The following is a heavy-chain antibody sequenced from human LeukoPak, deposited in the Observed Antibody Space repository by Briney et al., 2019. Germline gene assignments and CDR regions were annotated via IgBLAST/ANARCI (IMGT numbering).Heavy chain of an antibody. D-gene: IGHD4-11*01. J-gene: IGHJ4*02. V-gene: IGHV6-1*01. CDR2: TSYRANWYN. CDR1: GGSVSTNSFA. CDR3: AREAETTRFDY. Sequence: SQTLSLTCAISGGSVSTNSFAWNWISQPPSRGLEWLGRTSYRANWYNDSAVSVKIRITITPDTSKNQFSLQLDSVTPEDTAVYHCAREAETTRFDYWGQGTLVTVSS.